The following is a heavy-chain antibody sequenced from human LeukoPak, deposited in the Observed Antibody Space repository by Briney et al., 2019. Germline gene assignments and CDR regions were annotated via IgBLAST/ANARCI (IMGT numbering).Heavy chain of an antibody. CDR1: GFTFSSYA. V-gene: IGHV3-23*01. CDR3: AKDNPPTLGFGEFYFDY. J-gene: IGHJ4*02. Sequence: GGSLRLSCAASGFTFSSYAMSWVRQAPGKGLEWVSAISGSGGSTYYADSVEGRFTISRDNSKNTLYLQMNSLRAEDTAVYYCAKDNPPTLGFGEFYFDYWGQGTLVTVSS. CDR2: ISGSGGST. D-gene: IGHD3-10*01.